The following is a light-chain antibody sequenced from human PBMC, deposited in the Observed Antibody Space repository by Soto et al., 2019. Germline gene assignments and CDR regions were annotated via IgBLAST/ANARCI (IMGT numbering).Light chain of an antibody. CDR1: SSDIGGYTY. CDR3: TSYASSNSYV. J-gene: IGLJ1*01. Sequence: QSVLTQPPSSSGSPGQSVTISCTGTSSDIGGYTYVSWYQHHPGKAPKLMIYEVSKRPSGVPDRFSGSKSGNTASLTVSGLQAQDEADYYCTSYASSNSYVFGTGTKVTGL. CDR2: EVS. V-gene: IGLV2-8*01.